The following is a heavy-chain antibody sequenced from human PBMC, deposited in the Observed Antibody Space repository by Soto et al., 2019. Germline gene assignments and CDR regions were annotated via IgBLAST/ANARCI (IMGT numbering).Heavy chain of an antibody. D-gene: IGHD1-26*01. J-gene: IGHJ4*02. CDR2: INAGNGNT. CDR3: ARGPGGPDGPGDY. V-gene: IGHV1-3*01. Sequence: QVQLVQSGAEVKKPGASVKVSCKASGYTFTSYAMHWVRQAPGQRLEWMGWINAGNGNTKYSQKFQGRATITRETSASTTYTARSSLRSEDTAVYKGARGPGGPDGPGDYWGQGTLVTVSS. CDR1: GYTFTSYA.